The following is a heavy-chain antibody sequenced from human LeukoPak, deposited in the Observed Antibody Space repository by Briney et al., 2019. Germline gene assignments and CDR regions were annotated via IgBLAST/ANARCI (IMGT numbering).Heavy chain of an antibody. CDR2: IYYSGST. CDR3: ARHVYQWPHYFGY. CDR1: GGSITNYY. Sequence: SETLSLTCTVSGGSITNYYWSWIRQAPGKGVEWIGFIYYSGSTKYNPSLKSRVTMSVDTSKNQFSLKLNAVTAADTAMYYCARHVYQWPHYFGYWGQGILVTVSS. J-gene: IGHJ4*02. D-gene: IGHD6-19*01. V-gene: IGHV4-59*08.